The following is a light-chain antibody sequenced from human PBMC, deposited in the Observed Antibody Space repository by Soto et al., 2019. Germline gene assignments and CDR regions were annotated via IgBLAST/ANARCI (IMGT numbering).Light chain of an antibody. V-gene: IGKV2-28*01. Sequence: DIVMTQSPVSLPVTPGEPASITCRSSQSLLYSDGYNYLDWYLQKPGQSPQLLIYLGSNRASGVPDRLSGSGSGTDFTLKISRVEAEDVGVYYCMQALQTPLTFGGGTKVEIK. CDR1: QSLLYSDGYNY. CDR2: LGS. CDR3: MQALQTPLT. J-gene: IGKJ4*01.